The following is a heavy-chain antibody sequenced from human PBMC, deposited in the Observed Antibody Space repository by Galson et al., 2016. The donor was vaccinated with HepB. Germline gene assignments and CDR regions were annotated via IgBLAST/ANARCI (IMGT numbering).Heavy chain of an antibody. CDR3: TKGGPYHDILTGYYHGRFEY. CDR1: GFILSNYW. J-gene: IGHJ4*02. V-gene: IGHV3-7*03. Sequence: SLRLSCAVSGFILSNYWTGWVRQAPGKGLEWVASINPDGTEIRYVDSAKGRLTISRDSAKTSLHLQLDSLRGEDTDVYFCTKGGPYHDILTGYYHGRFEYWGQGTLVTVSS. CDR2: INPDGTEI. D-gene: IGHD3-9*01.